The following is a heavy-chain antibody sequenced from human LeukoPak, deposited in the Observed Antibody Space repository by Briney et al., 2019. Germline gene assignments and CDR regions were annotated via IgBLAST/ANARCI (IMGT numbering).Heavy chain of an antibody. CDR3: AKIVQFTAATGTGLDY. Sequence: GGSLRLSCAASGFTFSYYGMHWVRQAPGRGLDWVSVIWYDGSYIYYADSVKGRFTIYRENSKNTMYLQMNSLRAEDTAVYYCAKIVQFTAATGTGLDYWGQGTLVTVSP. J-gene: IGHJ4*02. D-gene: IGHD6-13*01. CDR1: GFTFSYYG. V-gene: IGHV3-33*06. CDR2: IWYDGSYI.